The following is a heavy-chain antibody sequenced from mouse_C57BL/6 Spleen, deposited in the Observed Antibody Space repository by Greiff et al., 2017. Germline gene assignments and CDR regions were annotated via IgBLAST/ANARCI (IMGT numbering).Heavy chain of an antibody. J-gene: IGHJ3*01. CDR3: ARQGAYYGSSPAWFAY. Sequence: DVMLVESGGGLVKPGGSLKLSCAASGFTFSSYTMSWVRQTPEKRLEWVATISGGGGNTYYPDSVKGRFTISRDNAKNTLYLQMSSLRSEDTALYYCARQGAYYGSSPAWFAYWGQGTLVTVSA. V-gene: IGHV5-9*01. D-gene: IGHD1-1*01. CDR1: GFTFSSYT. CDR2: ISGGGGNT.